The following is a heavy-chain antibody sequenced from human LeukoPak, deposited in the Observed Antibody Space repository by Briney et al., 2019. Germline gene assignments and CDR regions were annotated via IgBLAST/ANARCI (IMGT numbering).Heavy chain of an antibody. Sequence: GSLRLSCVASGFTFSTHAMTWVRQAPGRGLEWVSGIGDSGGDTYYADSVKGRFTISRDNSQNTLYLQMESLRVEDTAVYYCVRGGWGASWSNWGQGTLVTVSS. V-gene: IGHV3-23*01. CDR3: VRGGWGASWSN. D-gene: IGHD6-19*01. J-gene: IGHJ4*02. CDR2: IGDSGGDT. CDR1: GFTFSTHA.